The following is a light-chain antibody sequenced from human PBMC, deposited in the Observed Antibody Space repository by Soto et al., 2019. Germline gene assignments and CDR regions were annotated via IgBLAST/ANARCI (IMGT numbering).Light chain of an antibody. V-gene: IGKV3-15*01. Sequence: EVVMTQSPATLSVSPGDTATLSCGASQSVSSNLAWYQQKPGQAPRLLIYGSSTRATGIPARFSGSGSGTEFTLTISSLQSEDIGVYYCQQYNNWPRTFGHGTKLEVK. CDR1: QSVSSN. CDR3: QQYNNWPRT. J-gene: IGKJ1*01. CDR2: GSS.